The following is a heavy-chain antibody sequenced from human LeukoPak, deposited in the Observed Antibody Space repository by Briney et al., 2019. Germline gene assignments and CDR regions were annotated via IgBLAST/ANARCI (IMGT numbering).Heavy chain of an antibody. V-gene: IGHV3-48*03. CDR2: ISSSGSTI. J-gene: IGHJ6*04. Sequence: GGSLRLSCAASGFTFSSYEMNWVRQAPGHGLEWVSYISSSGSTIYYAVSVKARFTISRDNAKNSLYLQMNSLRAEDTAVYYCAELGITMIGGVWGKGTTVTISS. CDR3: AELGITMIGGV. D-gene: IGHD3-10*02. CDR1: GFTFSSYE.